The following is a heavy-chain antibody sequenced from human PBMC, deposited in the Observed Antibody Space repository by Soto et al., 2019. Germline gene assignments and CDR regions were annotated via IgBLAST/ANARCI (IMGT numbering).Heavy chain of an antibody. V-gene: IGHV3-15*01. CDR3: TTAYSSSWYQTDY. Sequence: GGSLRLSCAASGFTFSNAWMSWVRQAPGKGLEWVGRIKSKTDGGTTDYAAPAKGRFTISRDDSKNTLYLQMNSLKTEDTAVYYCTTAYSSSWYQTDYWGQGTLVTVSS. J-gene: IGHJ4*02. CDR1: GFTFSNAW. CDR2: IKSKTDGGTT. D-gene: IGHD6-13*01.